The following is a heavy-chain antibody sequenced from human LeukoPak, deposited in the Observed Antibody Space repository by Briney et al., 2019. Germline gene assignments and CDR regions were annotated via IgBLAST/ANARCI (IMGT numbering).Heavy chain of an antibody. Sequence: GESLRLSCVGSGFTFSNFAMSWVRQSPGKGLEWVSGITGSGSATHFADSVKGRFTVSRDNAKKSLHLQMDSLKAEDTAIYYCARDQGGATSYWGQGTLATVSS. CDR1: GFTFSNFA. CDR3: ARDQGGATSY. CDR2: ITGSGSAT. J-gene: IGHJ4*02. V-gene: IGHV3-23*01. D-gene: IGHD1-26*01.